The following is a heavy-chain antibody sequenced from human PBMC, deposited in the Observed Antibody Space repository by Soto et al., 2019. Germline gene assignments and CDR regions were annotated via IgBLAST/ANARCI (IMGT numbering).Heavy chain of an antibody. V-gene: IGHV3-21*01. J-gene: IGHJ4*02. CDR2: ISGSSSHM. CDR1: GFIFSSYS. D-gene: IGHD6-19*01. CDR3: VRGSSGWYPLDY. Sequence: EVQLVESGGGLVKPGGSLRLSCAASGFIFSSYSMNWVRQAPGKGLEWVSSISGSSSHMYYVDSVKGRFTISRDNARNSLVLEMNSLRDDDTAVYYCVRGSSGWYPLDYWGQGSRVIVSS.